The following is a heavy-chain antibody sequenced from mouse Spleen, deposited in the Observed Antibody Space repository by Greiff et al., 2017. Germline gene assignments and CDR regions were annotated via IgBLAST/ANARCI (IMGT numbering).Heavy chain of an antibody. V-gene: IGHV1S137*01. Sequence: QVHVKQSGAELVRPGVSVKISCKGSGYTFTDYAMHWVKQSHAKSLEWIGVISTYYGDASYNQKFKGKATMTVDKSSSTAYMELARLTSEDSAIYYCARDSSGYAAYWGQGTLVTVSA. CDR1: GYTFTDYA. CDR3: ARDSSGYAAY. CDR2: ISTYYGDA. D-gene: IGHD3-2*01. J-gene: IGHJ3*01.